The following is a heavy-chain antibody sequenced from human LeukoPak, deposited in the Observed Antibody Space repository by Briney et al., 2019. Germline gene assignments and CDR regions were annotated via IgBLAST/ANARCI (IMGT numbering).Heavy chain of an antibody. V-gene: IGHV4-30-2*01. CDR3: ASGIAYYQPSKNAFDF. CDR2: IYDSEGT. D-gene: IGHD2-2*01. CDR1: GVSISNAGYL. Sequence: SETLPLTCTVSGVSISNAGYLWSWIRQPPGKGLEYIGYIYDSEGTYYNPSLKSRVTVSVDRSKNQFSLKVYSVSAADTAVYYCASGIAYYQPSKNAFDFWGQGTMVIVSS. J-gene: IGHJ3*01.